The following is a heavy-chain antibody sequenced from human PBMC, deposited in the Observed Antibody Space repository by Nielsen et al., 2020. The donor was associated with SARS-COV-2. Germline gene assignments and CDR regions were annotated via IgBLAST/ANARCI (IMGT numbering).Heavy chain of an antibody. CDR1: GGSFSVYY. V-gene: IGHV4-34*01. CDR3: AREGIVATIDYYYGMDV. CDR2: VNHGGST. D-gene: IGHD5-12*01. J-gene: IGHJ6*02. Sequence: SETLSLTCAVYGGSFSVYYWSWIRQPPGKGLEWIGEVNHGGSTDYKASLKSRVTISVDTSKKQFSLKLRSVTAADTAVYYCAREGIVATIDYYYGMDVWGQGTTVTVSS.